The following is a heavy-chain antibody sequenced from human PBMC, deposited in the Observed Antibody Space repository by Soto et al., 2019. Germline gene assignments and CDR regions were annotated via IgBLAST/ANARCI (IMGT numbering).Heavy chain of an antibody. CDR1: AFTFKNHW. CDR3: AKGTEYGVVLMSTFDY. V-gene: IGHV3-74*01. D-gene: IGHD3-3*01. CDR2: INGDGSFT. Sequence: PGGSLRLSCAASAFTFKNHWMHWVRQVPGKGPVWVSRINGDGSFTSYADAVKGRFTISRDNAKNTLSLQMNSLRAEDTAVYFCAKGTEYGVVLMSTFDYWGQGTLVTVSS. J-gene: IGHJ4*02.